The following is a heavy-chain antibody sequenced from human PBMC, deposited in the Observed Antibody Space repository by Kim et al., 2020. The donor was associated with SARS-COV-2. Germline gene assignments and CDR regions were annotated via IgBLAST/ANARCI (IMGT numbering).Heavy chain of an antibody. V-gene: IGHV3-33*01. CDR2: IWYDGSNK. D-gene: IGHD3-9*01. CDR3: ARERDDILGRSCFDY. Sequence: GGSLRLSCAASGFTFSSYGMHWVRQAPGKGLEWVAVIWYDGSNKYYADSVKGRFTISRDNSKNTLYLQMNSLRAEDTAVYYCARERDDILGRSCFDYWGQGTLVTVSS. J-gene: IGHJ4*02. CDR1: GFTFSSYG.